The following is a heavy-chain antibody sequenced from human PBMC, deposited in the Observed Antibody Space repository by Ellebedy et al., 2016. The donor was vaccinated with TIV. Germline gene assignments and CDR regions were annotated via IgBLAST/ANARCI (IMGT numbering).Heavy chain of an antibody. Sequence: LSLTCAASRFNYNSYPLHWFRPATGKGLEWMSHIPYHGSDKYSADSVKGRFTISRDTSKTTLDLQMNNLRTEDTAVYYCARDPDAFGDQYFDLWGQGTLVIVSS. CDR2: IPYHGSDK. CDR1: RFNYNSYP. V-gene: IGHV3-30*04. J-gene: IGHJ5*01. D-gene: IGHD3-10*01. CDR3: ARDPDAFGDQYFDL.